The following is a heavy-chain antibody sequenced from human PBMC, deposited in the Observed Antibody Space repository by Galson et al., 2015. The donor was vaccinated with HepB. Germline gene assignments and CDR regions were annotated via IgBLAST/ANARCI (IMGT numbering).Heavy chain of an antibody. V-gene: IGHV1-18*01. D-gene: IGHD3-3*01. J-gene: IGHJ6*03. CDR2: ISAYNGNT. CDR1: GYTFTSYG. Sequence: SVKVSCKASGYTFTSYGISWVRQAPGQGLEWMGWISAYNGNTNYAQKLQGRVTMTTDTSTSTAYMELRSLRSDDTAVYYCARVGGSPLRFLEWLSPMRTAGYYYYYYMDVWGKGTTVTVSS. CDR3: ARVGGSPLRFLEWLSPMRTAGYYYYYYMDV.